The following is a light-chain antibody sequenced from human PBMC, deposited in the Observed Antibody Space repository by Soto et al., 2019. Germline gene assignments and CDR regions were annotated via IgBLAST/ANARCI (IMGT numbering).Light chain of an antibody. J-gene: IGLJ1*01. V-gene: IGLV2-11*01. Sequence: QSVLTQPRSVSGSPGQSVTISCTGTSSDVGGYNYVSWYQQHPGKAPKLMIYDVSKRPSGVPDRFSGSKSGNTASLTISGLQAEDEADYYCCSYAGSYTDYVFGTG. CDR3: CSYAGSYTDYV. CDR1: SSDVGGYNY. CDR2: DVS.